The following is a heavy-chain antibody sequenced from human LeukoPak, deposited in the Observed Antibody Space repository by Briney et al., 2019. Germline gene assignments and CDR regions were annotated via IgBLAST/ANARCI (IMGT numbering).Heavy chain of an antibody. J-gene: IGHJ4*02. CDR2: IKPDGSEK. D-gene: IGHD2-2*01. CDR3: ARMSSYCDY. Sequence: SGGSLRLSCVASGFTFSSHHMNWVRQTPGKGLESVATIKPDGSEKYYVDSVKGRFTISRDNAKSSLYLQMNGLRAEDTGVYFCARMSSYCDYWGQGTLVTVSS. V-gene: IGHV3-7*01. CDR1: GFTFSSHH.